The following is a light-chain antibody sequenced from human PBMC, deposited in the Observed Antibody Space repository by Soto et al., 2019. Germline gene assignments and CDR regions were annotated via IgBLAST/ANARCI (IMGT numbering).Light chain of an antibody. Sequence: DIQMTQSPSTLSASVGDIVNITCRASQSISSWLAWYQHKLGKAPKLLIYKASSFESGVPSRFSGSGSGTEFTLTISSLQTDEFGTAYCQQYNSYGTFGQGNKLEIK. CDR3: QQYNSYGT. CDR2: KAS. J-gene: IGKJ1*01. CDR1: QSISSW. V-gene: IGKV1-5*03.